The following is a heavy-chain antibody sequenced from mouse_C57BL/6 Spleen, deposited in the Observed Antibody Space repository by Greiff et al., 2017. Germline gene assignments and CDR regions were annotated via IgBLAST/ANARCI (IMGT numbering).Heavy chain of an antibody. CDR2: ISSGSSTI. Sequence: DVQLVESGGGLVKPGGSLKLSCAASGFTFSDYGMHWVRQAPEKGLEWVAYISSGSSTIYYADTVQGRFTISRDTAKNTLFLQLTRLRSEDTAVYYCARGARGYAMGCWGQGASVTVAS. CDR3: ARGARGYAMGC. J-gene: IGHJ4*01. CDR1: GFTFSDYG. V-gene: IGHV5-17*01.